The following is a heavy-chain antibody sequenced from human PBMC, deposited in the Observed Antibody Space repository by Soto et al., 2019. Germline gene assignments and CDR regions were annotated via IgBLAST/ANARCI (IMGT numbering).Heavy chain of an antibody. D-gene: IGHD2-15*01. Sequence: QVQLQESGRGLVKPSQTLSLTCTVSGGSLTRGENYWIWIRQHPEKLLEWIGYIYYSGSTYYNPSLKSRVIISVRPSKDHFSLTLSSASAADSAVYYCARVRRVSDGGFLDYWGQGTLVTVSS. CDR3: ARVRRVSDGGFLDY. CDR2: IYYSGST. J-gene: IGHJ4*02. CDR1: GGSLTRGENY. V-gene: IGHV4-31*03.